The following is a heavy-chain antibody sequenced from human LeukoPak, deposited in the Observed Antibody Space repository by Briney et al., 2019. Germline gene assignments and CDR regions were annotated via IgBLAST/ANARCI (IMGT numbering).Heavy chain of an antibody. CDR1: GYTFTSYG. V-gene: IGHV1-18*01. CDR3: ARFGGNYYDSSGKARYGMDV. CDR2: ISAYNGNT. D-gene: IGHD3-22*01. J-gene: IGHJ6*02. Sequence: GASVKVSCKASGYTFTSYGISWVRQAPGQGLEWMGWISAYNGNTNYAQKFQGRVTITADKSTSTAYMELSSLRSEDTAVYYCARFGGNYYDSSGKARYGMDVWGQGTTVTVSS.